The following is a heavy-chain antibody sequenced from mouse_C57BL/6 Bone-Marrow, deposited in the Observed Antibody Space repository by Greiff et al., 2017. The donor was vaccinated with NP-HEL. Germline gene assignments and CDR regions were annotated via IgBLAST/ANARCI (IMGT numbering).Heavy chain of an antibody. Sequence: QVQLQQPGAELVKPGASVKLSCKASGYTFTSYWMHWVKQRPGQGLEWIGMIHPNSGSTNYNEKFKSKATLTVDQSSSTAYMQLSSLTSEDSAVYYCARRDYHYGSSYNWYFDVWGTGTTVTVSS. V-gene: IGHV1-64*01. CDR2: IHPNSGST. J-gene: IGHJ1*03. D-gene: IGHD1-1*01. CDR1: GYTFTSYW. CDR3: ARRDYHYGSSYNWYFDV.